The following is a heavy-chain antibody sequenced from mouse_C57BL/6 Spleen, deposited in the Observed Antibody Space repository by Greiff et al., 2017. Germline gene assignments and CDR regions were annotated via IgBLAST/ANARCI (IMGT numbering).Heavy chain of an antibody. CDR1: GFTFTDYY. CDR2: IRNKANGYTT. Sequence: EVHLVESGGGLVQPGGSLSLSCAASGFTFTDYYMSWVRQPPGKALEWLGFIRNKANGYTTEYSASVKGRFTISRDNSQSILYLQMNALRAEDSATYYCARYIATTVVGAMDYWGQGTSVTVSS. D-gene: IGHD1-1*01. J-gene: IGHJ4*01. V-gene: IGHV7-3*01. CDR3: ARYIATTVVGAMDY.